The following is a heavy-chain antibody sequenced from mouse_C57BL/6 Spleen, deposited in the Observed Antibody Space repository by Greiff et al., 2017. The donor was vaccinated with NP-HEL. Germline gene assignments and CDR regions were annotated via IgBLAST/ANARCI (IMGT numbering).Heavy chain of an antibody. CDR1: GYTFTSYW. V-gene: IGHV1-55*01. CDR3: ARSYYGTGWFAY. J-gene: IGHJ3*01. CDR2: IYPGSGST. Sequence: QVQLKQPGAELVKPGASVKMSCKASGYTFTSYWITWVKQRPGQGLEWIGDIYPGSGSTNYNEKFKSKATLTVDTSSSTAYMQLSSLTSEDSAVYYCARSYYGTGWFAYWGQGTLVTVSA. D-gene: IGHD1-1*01.